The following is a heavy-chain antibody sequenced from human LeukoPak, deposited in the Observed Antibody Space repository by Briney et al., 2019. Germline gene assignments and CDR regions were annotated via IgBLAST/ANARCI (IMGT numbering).Heavy chain of an antibody. CDR1: GFTVSSNY. Sequence: GGSLRLSCAASGFTVSSNYMSWVRQAPGKGLEWVSVIYTGGSTYYADSVKGRFTISRDNSKNTLLLQMNSLRAEDTAVYYCARDFGYCSTTSCYDQWGQGTLVTVSS. V-gene: IGHV3-53*01. CDR3: ARDFGYCSTTSCYDQ. D-gene: IGHD2-2*03. J-gene: IGHJ4*02. CDR2: IYTGGST.